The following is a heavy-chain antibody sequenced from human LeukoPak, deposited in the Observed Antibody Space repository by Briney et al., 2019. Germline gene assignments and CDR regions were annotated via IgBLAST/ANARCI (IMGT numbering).Heavy chain of an antibody. CDR1: GYTFTGYY. V-gene: IGHV1-2*06. CDR2: INPNSGGT. J-gene: IGHJ4*02. CDR3: ASVGYYYDSSGYRF. D-gene: IGHD3-22*01. Sequence: ASVKVSCKASGYTFTGYYMHWVRQAPGRGLEWMGRINPNSGGTNYAQKFQGRVTMTRDTSISTAYMELSRLRSDDTAVYYCASVGYYYDSSGYRFWGQGTLVTVSS.